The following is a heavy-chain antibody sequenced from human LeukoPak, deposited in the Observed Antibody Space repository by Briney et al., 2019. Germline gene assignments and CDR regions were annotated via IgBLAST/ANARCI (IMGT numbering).Heavy chain of an antibody. V-gene: IGHV3-21*01. CDR2: ISSSSSYI. D-gene: IGHD3-10*01. J-gene: IGHJ6*02. CDR3: ARDLRITTDYGMDV. CDR1: GFTFSSYS. Sequence: GGSLRLSCAASGFTFSSYSMNWVRQAPGKGLEWVSSISSSSSYIYYADSVKGRFTISRDNAKNSLYLQMNSLRAEDTAVYYCARDLRITTDYGMDVWGQGTTVTVSS.